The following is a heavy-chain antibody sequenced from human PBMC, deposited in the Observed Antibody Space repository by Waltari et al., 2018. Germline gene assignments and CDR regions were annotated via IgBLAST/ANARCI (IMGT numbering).Heavy chain of an antibody. CDR2: IYYSGST. J-gene: IGHJ6*02. Sequence: QLQLQESGPGLVKPSETLSLTCTVSGGSISSSSYYWGWIRQPPGKGLEWIGSIYYSGSTYYNPSLKSRVTISVDTAKNQFSLKLSSVTAADTAVYYCARLGYDFWSGYHYGMDVWGQGTTVTVSS. CDR3: ARLGYDFWSGYHYGMDV. V-gene: IGHV4-39*01. D-gene: IGHD3-3*01. CDR1: GGSISSSSYY.